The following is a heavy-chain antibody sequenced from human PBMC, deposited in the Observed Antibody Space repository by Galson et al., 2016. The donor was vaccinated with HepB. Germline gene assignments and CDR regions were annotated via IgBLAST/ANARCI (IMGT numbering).Heavy chain of an antibody. Sequence: PALVKPTQTLTLTCTVSGQSLQDSKVGVGWIRQPPGKAPEWLGIIYWDDDRRYSPSLKNRISIAQDMSKNEVVLTLANVEPGDTGTYYCARRLDSSGEPCFDYWGQGILVTDAS. D-gene: IGHD1-26*01. CDR3: ARRLDSSGEPCFDY. V-gene: IGHV2-5*02. CDR1: GQSLQDSKVG. J-gene: IGHJ4*02. CDR2: IYWDDDR.